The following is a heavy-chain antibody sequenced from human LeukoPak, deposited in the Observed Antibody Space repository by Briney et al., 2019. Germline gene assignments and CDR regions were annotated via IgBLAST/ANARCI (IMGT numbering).Heavy chain of an antibody. D-gene: IGHD3-22*01. V-gene: IGHV4-30-2*01. CDR2: IYHSGST. CDR1: GGSISSGGYS. J-gene: IGHJ2*01. CDR3: ARDYYDSSGQNWYFDL. Sequence: SETLSLTCAVSGGSISSGGYSWSWIRQPPGKGLEWIGHIYHSGSTYYNPSLKSRVTISVDRPKNQFSLKLSSVTAADTAVYYCARDYYDSSGQNWYFDLWGRGTLVTVSS.